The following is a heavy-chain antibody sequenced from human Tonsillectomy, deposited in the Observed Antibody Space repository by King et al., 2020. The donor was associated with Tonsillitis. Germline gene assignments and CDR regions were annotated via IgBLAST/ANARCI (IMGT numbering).Heavy chain of an antibody. CDR1: GFTFSGSA. V-gene: IGHV3-73*01. CDR2: FRSKSNTYAT. CDR3: TSPIKLGYCSRGGCDEAFVI. Sequence: VQLVESGGGLVQPGGSLKLSCAASGFTFSGSAMHWVRQASGKGLEWVGRFRSKSNTYATAYAGSVKGRFTISRDDSKNTTYLQMNSLKTEDTAVCYCTSPIKLGYCSRGGCDEAFVIWGQGTMVTVSS. J-gene: IGHJ3*02. D-gene: IGHD2-15*01.